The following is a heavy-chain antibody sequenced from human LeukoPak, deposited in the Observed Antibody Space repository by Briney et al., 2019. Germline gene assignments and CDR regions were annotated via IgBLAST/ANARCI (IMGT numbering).Heavy chain of an antibody. D-gene: IGHD3-22*01. V-gene: IGHV1-69*13. CDR3: ARGVVVTARYYFDF. Sequence: SVKVSCKASGGTFSSYAITWVRQAPGQGLEWMGGIIPIFGTANYAQKFQGRVTINVDESTSTAYMELSSLRSEDTAVYYCARGVVVTARYYFDFWGQGTQVSVSS. J-gene: IGHJ4*02. CDR1: GGTFSSYA. CDR2: IIPIFGTA.